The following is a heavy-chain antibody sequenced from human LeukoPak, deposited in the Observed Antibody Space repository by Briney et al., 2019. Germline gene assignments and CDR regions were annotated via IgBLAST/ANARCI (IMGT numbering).Heavy chain of an antibody. V-gene: IGHV4-59*01. CDR3: ARTNCSGGSCYHGDWFDP. D-gene: IGHD2-15*01. CDR1: GGSISSYY. CDR2: IYYSGST. Sequence: SETLSLTCTVSGGSISSYYWSWIRQPPGKGLEWIGYIYYSGSTNYNPSLKSRVTISVDTSKNQFSLKLSSVTAADTAVYYCARTNCSGGSCYHGDWFDPWGQGTLVTVSS. J-gene: IGHJ5*02.